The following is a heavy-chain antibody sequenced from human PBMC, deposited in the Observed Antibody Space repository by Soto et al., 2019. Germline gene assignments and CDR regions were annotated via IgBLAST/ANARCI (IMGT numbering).Heavy chain of an antibody. CDR3: ARGSGRRTANVVDAFDI. D-gene: IGHD1-26*01. CDR2: IYYSGST. Sequence: SETLSLTCTVSGGSLSSYYWSWIRQPPGKGLEWIGYIYYSGSTNYNPSLKSRVTISVDTSKNQFSLKLSSVTAADTAVYYCARGSGRRTANVVDAFDIWGQGTMVTVSS. CDR1: GGSLSSYY. J-gene: IGHJ3*02. V-gene: IGHV4-59*01.